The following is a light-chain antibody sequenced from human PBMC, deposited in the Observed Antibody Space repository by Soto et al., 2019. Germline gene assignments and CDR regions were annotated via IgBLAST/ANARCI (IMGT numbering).Light chain of an antibody. CDR3: QQYSSYSWT. V-gene: IGKV1-5*03. Sequence: DIQMTQSPSTLSASVGDRVTITCRASQSISSWLAWYQQKPGKAPKLLISKASNLEGGVPSRFSGSGSGTEFTITISSLQPGDFATYYCQQYSSYSWTFGQGTKVEIK. CDR2: KAS. CDR1: QSISSW. J-gene: IGKJ1*01.